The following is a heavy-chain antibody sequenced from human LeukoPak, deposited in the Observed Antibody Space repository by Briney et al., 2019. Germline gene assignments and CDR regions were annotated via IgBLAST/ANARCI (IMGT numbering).Heavy chain of an antibody. CDR2: MNPDSGNT. D-gene: IGHD4-23*01. V-gene: IGHV1-8*01. CDR3: ATELRWKEY. Sequence: ASVKVSCKASGYTFTSYDINWVRQATGQGLEWLGWMNPDSGNTGYAQKFQGRVTMTSDTSIDTAYMELSSLRSEDTAVYYCATELRWKEYWGQGTLVTVSS. J-gene: IGHJ4*02. CDR1: GYTFTSYD.